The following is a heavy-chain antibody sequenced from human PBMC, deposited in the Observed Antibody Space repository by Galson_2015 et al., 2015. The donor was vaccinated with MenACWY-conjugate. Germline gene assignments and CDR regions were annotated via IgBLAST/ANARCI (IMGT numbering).Heavy chain of an antibody. V-gene: IGHV4-59*01. CDR1: GGSISSYY. J-gene: IGHJ4*02. CDR3: ARAQGYSGWYDWDY. Sequence: SETLSLTCTVSGGSISSYYWSWIRQPPGKGLEWIGYIYYSGSTNYNPSLKSRVTISVDTSKNQFSLKLSSVTAADTAVYYCARAQGYSGWYDWDYWGQGTLVTVSS. D-gene: IGHD6-19*01. CDR2: IYYSGST.